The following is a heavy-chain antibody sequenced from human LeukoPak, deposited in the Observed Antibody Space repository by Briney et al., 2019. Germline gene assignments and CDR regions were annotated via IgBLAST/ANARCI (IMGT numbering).Heavy chain of an antibody. V-gene: IGHV4-34*01. D-gene: IGHD2-15*01. CDR1: GGSFSGYY. CDR3: ARRRSGGRSFDI. CDR2: INHSGST. J-gene: IGHJ3*02. Sequence: PSETLSLTCAVYGGSFSGYYWSWIRQPPGKGLEWIGEINHSGSTNYNPSLKSRVTISVDTSKNQFSLKLSSVTAADTAVYYFARRRSGGRSFDIWAQVTMATVSS.